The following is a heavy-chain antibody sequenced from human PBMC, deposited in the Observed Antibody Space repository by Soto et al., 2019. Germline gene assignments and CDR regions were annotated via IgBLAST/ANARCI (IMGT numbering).Heavy chain of an antibody. Sequence: QVQLQESGPGLLKPSETLSLTCSVSGGSVSDKTYYWSWIRQPPGKRLEWIGYVYYSGTTNYNPSLKSRVTISVDLSKNRFSLILSSVTTAYTALYYCARTTAVPNTLRSRYFFDYWGQGTLVTVSS. D-gene: IGHD4-17*01. CDR2: VYYSGTT. V-gene: IGHV4-61*01. J-gene: IGHJ4*02. CDR1: GGSVSDKTYY. CDR3: ARTTAVPNTLRSRYFFDY.